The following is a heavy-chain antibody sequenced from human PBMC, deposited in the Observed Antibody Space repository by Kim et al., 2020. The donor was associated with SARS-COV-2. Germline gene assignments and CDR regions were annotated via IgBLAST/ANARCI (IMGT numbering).Heavy chain of an antibody. V-gene: IGHV3-30*07. J-gene: IGHJ6*02. CDR3: ARGITISHYYYYGMDV. D-gene: IGHD3-9*01. Sequence: SVKGRFTISRDNSKNTLYLQMNSLRAEDTAVYYCARGITISHYYYYGMDVWGQGTTVTVSS.